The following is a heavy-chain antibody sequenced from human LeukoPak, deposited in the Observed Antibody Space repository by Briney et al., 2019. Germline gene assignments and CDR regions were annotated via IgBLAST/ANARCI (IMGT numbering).Heavy chain of an antibody. D-gene: IGHD1-14*01. CDR2: IDSDASRT. CDR1: GFTFSVYW. Sequence: GRSLRLSCAASGFTFSVYWMHWVRQAAGKGLVWVSLIDSDASRTTYADSVKGRFTISRDNAKNTLYLQMDSLRAEDTAVYYCATSGEGWGQGTLVTVSS. CDR3: ATSGEG. J-gene: IGHJ4*02. V-gene: IGHV3-74*01.